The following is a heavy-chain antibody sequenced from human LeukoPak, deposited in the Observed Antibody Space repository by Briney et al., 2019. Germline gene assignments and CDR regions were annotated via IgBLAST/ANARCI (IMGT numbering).Heavy chain of an antibody. CDR2: IYYSGST. J-gene: IGHJ4*02. V-gene: IGHV4-39*07. D-gene: IGHD2-15*01. CDR1: GGSISSSSYC. Sequence: SETLSLTCTVSGGSISSSSYCWGWIRQPPGKGLEWIGSIYYSGSTYYNPSLKSRVTISVDTSKNQFSLKLSSVTAADTAVYYCARDSAATGDYFDYWGQGTLVTVSS. CDR3: ARDSAATGDYFDY.